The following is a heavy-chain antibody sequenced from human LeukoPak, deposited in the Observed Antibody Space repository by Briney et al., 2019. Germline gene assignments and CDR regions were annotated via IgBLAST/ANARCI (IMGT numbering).Heavy chain of an antibody. J-gene: IGHJ4*02. D-gene: IGHD4-17*01. CDR3: ARELRNFDY. CDR1: GGSISSSSYY. V-gene: IGHV4-39*07. CDR2: IYYSGST. Sequence: SETLSLTCTVSGGSISSSSYYWGWIRQPPGKGLEWIGSIYYSGSTYYNPSLKSRVTISVDTSKNQFSLKLSSVTAADTAVHYCARELRNFDYWGQGTLVTVSS.